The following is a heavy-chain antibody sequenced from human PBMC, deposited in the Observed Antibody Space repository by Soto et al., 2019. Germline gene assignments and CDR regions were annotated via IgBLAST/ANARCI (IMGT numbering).Heavy chain of an antibody. Sequence: PGGSLRLSCAASGFIFGNFGMSWGRQAPGKGLEWVANIKQDGSEKYYVDSVKGRFTLSRDNAKNSLHLQMNSLKAEDTATYLCASVVYSNGWIFDYWGQGTLVTVSS. J-gene: IGHJ4*01. CDR3: ASVVYSNGWIFDY. CDR2: IKQDGSEK. CDR1: GFIFGNFG. V-gene: IGHV3-7*01. D-gene: IGHD6-19*01.